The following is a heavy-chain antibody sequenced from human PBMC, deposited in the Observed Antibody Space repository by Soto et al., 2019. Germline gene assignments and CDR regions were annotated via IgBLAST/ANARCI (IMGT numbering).Heavy chain of an antibody. J-gene: IGHJ6*01. Sequence: QVQLVQSGAEVKKPGASVRVSCKASGYSFTDYHIHWVRQAPGQGLEWLGRINPKSGGTSTAQKFQGWVAMNRDRSISTVYMELTRLRSDDSAVYFCARGHSTDCSNGVCSFFYNHEMDVW. CDR3: ARGHSTDCSNGVCSFFYNHEMDV. D-gene: IGHD2-8*01. V-gene: IGHV1-2*04. CDR2: INPKSGGT. CDR1: GYSFTDYH.